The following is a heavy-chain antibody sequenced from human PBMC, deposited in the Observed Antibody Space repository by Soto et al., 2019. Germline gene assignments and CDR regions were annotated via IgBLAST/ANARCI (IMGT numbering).Heavy chain of an antibody. V-gene: IGHV1-69*01. Sequence: QVQLVQSGAEVKKPGSSVKVSCKASGGTFSSYAISWVRQAPGQGLEWMGGIIPISDTTNYAQKFQGRVTITADESTSTAYMELSSLRSQDTAVHSCARSQGSSTSLEIYYYYYYGMDVWGQGTTVTVSS. CDR1: GGTFSSYA. CDR3: ARSQGSSTSLEIYYYYYYGMDV. J-gene: IGHJ6*02. CDR2: IIPISDTT. D-gene: IGHD2-2*01.